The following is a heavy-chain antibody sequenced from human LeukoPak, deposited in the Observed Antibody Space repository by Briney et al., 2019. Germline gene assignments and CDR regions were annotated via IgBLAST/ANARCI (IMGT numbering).Heavy chain of an antibody. V-gene: IGHV4-34*01. CDR2: INHSGST. D-gene: IGHD3-10*01. CDR1: GGSFSGYY. J-gene: IGHJ4*02. Sequence: SETLSLTCAVYGGSFSGYYWSWIRQPPWKGLEWIGEINHSGSTNYNPSLKSRVTISVETSKNQFSLKLSSVTAADTAVYYCARGYYGSGSYFDYWGQGTLVTVSS. CDR3: ARGYYGSGSYFDY.